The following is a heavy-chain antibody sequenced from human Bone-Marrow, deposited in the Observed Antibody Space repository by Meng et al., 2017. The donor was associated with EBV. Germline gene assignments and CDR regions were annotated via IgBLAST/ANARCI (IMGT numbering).Heavy chain of an antibody. Sequence: VRSGAGLKKPVAYVQVSCQASGYLFNSYAMNWVLQAPGQGLEWMGWINTNTGNPTYAQGFTVRFVFSLDTSVSTAYLQISSLKAEDTAVYYCARDGPGICYWGQGTLVTVSS. D-gene: IGHD3-3*01. CDR3: ARDGPGICY. J-gene: IGHJ4*02. V-gene: IGHV7-4-1*02. CDR1: GYLFNSYA. CDR2: INTNTGNP.